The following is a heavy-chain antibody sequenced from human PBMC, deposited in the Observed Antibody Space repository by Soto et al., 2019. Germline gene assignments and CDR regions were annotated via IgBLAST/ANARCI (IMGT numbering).Heavy chain of an antibody. V-gene: IGHV4-39*07. CDR3: ARSRGSGLTNQPSRIRYYYYGMDV. Sequence: SETLSLTCTVSSGSISSTIYSCDWIRQPPGKGLEWIGSIYYSGSTYYNPSLKSRVTISVGTSKNQFSLKLSSVTAADTAVYYCARSRGSGLTNQPSRIRYYYYGMDVWGQGTTVTVSS. CDR2: IYYSGST. D-gene: IGHD3-22*01. CDR1: SGSISSTIYS. J-gene: IGHJ6*02.